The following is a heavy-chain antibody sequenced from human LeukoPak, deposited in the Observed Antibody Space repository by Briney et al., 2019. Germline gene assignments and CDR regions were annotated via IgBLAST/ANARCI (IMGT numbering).Heavy chain of an antibody. Sequence: SVKGRFTISRDNARNSLYLQMNSLRVDDTAVYYCARGSYYGPDYWGQGSLVAVSS. V-gene: IGHV3-48*01. D-gene: IGHD3-10*01. CDR3: ARGSYYGPDY. J-gene: IGHJ4*02.